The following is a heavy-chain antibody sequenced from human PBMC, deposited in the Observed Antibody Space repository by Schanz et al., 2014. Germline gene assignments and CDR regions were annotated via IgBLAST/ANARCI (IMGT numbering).Heavy chain of an antibody. D-gene: IGHD6-13*01. CDR1: GFTFSDYY. V-gene: IGHV3-11*05. CDR2: ISSSGSYT. J-gene: IGHJ4*02. CDR3: ARLDSSSWYPRY. Sequence: QVQLVESGGGLVKPGGSLRLSCAASGFTFSDYYMSWIRQAPGKGLEWVSYISSSGSYTNYADSVKGRFTTSRDNGKKSMYLQMNSLRAEDTAVYYCARLDSSSWYPRYWGQGTLATVSS.